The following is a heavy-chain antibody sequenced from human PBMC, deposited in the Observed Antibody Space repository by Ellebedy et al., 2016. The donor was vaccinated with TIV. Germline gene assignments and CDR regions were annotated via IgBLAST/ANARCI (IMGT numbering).Heavy chain of an antibody. J-gene: IGHJ6*02. V-gene: IGHV4-59*01. CDR3: ARDREHYDFWGGYSWYCYGMDV. D-gene: IGHD3-3*01. Sequence: SETLSPTXTASGGSISSYYWSWIRQPPGKGLEWIEYIYYSGRTNYNPSLKSRVTISVDTSKNQFSLKLSSVTAADTAVYHCARDREHYDFWGGYSWYCYGMDVWGQGTTVTVSS. CDR2: IYYSGRT. CDR1: GGSISSYY.